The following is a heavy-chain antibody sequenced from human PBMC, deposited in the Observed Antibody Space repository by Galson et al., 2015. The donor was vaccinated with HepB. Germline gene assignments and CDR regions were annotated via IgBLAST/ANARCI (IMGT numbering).Heavy chain of an antibody. J-gene: IGHJ4*02. CDR2: IKNKTAGGTQ. CDR1: GFTFSKLW. Sequence: SLRLSCAASGFTFSKLWLNWIRQAPGKGLGWVGRIKNKTAGGTQEYAAPVRGRFTISRDDSKNTLYLQMNILKTDDAGVYYCAAGQGAAAYWGRGTLVTVSS. V-gene: IGHV3-15*01. D-gene: IGHD1-26*01. CDR3: AAGQGAAAY.